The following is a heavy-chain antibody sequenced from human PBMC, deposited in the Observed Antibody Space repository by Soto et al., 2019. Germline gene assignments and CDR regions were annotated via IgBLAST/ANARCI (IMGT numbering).Heavy chain of an antibody. D-gene: IGHD1-26*01. CDR2: ISGSGDST. Sequence: EVQLLESGGGLVQPGGSLILSCAASGFTFSSYAMSWVRQAPGKGLEWVSAISGSGDSTYYADSVKGRFTISRDNSKNPQYLQMTSLGAEDTAVYYSAKRRVGWYFDPWGRGTLVTVSS. J-gene: IGHJ2*01. V-gene: IGHV3-23*01. CDR3: AKRRVGWYFDP. CDR1: GFTFSSYA.